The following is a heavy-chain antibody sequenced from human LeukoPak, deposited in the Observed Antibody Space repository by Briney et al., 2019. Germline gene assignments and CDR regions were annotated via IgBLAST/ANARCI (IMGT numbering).Heavy chain of an antibody. Sequence: GSLRLSCAVSGFAFGSEAMSWVRQSPARGLEWVASISPGGGTTYYADYVKGRFTISRDNAKNSLYLQMNSLRAEDTAVYYCARDPLHHDFWSGYQPPRWGGQGTLVTVSS. V-gene: IGHV3-23*01. J-gene: IGHJ4*02. D-gene: IGHD3-3*01. CDR2: ISPGGGTT. CDR1: GFAFGSEA. CDR3: ARDPLHHDFWSGYQPPRW.